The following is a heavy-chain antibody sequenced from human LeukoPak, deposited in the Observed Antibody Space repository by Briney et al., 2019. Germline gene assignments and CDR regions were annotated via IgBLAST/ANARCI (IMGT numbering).Heavy chain of an antibody. CDR3: ATESGVPAAKGGAWYMDV. CDR1: GYTFTSYD. Sequence: GASVKVSCKASGYTFTSYDINWVRQATGQGLEWMGWMNPNSGNTGYAQKFQGRVTMTEDTSTDTAYMELSSLRSEDTAVYYCATESGVPAAKGGAWYMDVWGKGTTVTVSS. J-gene: IGHJ6*03. D-gene: IGHD2-2*01. CDR2: MNPNSGNT. V-gene: IGHV1-8*02.